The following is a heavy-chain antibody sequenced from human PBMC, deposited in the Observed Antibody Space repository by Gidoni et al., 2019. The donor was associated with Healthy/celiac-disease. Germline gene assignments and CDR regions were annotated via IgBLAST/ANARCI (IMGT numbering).Heavy chain of an antibody. CDR1: GGSISSYY. V-gene: IGHV4-59*01. J-gene: IGHJ2*01. Sequence: QVQLQESGPGLVKPSETLSLTCTVSGGSISSYYWSWIRQPPGKGLEWIGYIYYSGSTNYNPSLKSRVTISVDTSKNQFSLKLSSVTAADTAVYYCARIGIFGVVSRYWYFDLWGRGTLVTVSS. CDR3: ARIGIFGVVSRYWYFDL. CDR2: IYYSGST. D-gene: IGHD3-3*01.